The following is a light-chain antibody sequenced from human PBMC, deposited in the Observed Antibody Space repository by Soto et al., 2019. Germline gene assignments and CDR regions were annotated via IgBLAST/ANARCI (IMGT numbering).Light chain of an antibody. CDR3: SSYAGSNNLV. CDR2: EVS. V-gene: IGLV2-8*01. J-gene: IGLJ2*01. CDR1: SSDVGGYNY. Sequence: QSALTQPPSASGSPGQSVTISCTGTSSDVGGYNYVSWYQQHPGKAPKLMIYEVSKRPSGVPDRFSGYKSGNTASLTVSGLQAEDEADYYFSSYAGSNNLVFGGVTKLTVL.